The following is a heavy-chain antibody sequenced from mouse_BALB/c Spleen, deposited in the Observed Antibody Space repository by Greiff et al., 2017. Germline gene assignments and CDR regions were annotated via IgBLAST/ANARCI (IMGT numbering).Heavy chain of an antibody. CDR3: ARGSSDGWYFDV. CDR1: GFSLTSYG. J-gene: IGHJ1*01. CDR2: IWAGGST. Sequence: QVQLKESGPGLVAPSQSLSITCTVSGFSLTSYGVHWVRQPPGKGLEWLGVIWAGGSTNYNSALMSRLSISKDNSKSQVFLKMNSLQTDDTAMYYCARGSSDGWYFDVWGAGTTVTVSS. D-gene: IGHD1-1*01. V-gene: IGHV2-9*02.